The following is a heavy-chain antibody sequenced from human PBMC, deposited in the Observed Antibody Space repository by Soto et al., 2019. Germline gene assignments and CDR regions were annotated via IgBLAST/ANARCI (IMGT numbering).Heavy chain of an antibody. CDR3: AKDSCVFHAEDGIRDTVPVSAFLLNRSSDL. CDR2: ISGSGGST. J-gene: IGHJ2*01. D-gene: IGHD2-15*01. V-gene: IGHV3-23*01. Sequence: GKGLEWVSAISGSGGSTYYADSVKGRFTISRDNSKNTRYLQMNSLRAEDTAVYYCAKDSCVFHAEDGIRDTVPVSAFLLNRSSDL.